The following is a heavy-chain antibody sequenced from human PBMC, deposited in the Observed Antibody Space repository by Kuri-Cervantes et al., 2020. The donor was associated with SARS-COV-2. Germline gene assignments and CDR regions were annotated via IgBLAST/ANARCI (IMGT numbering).Heavy chain of an antibody. J-gene: IGHJ6*02. CDR1: GYTFTNYA. CDR3: ASGGDFWYFYYVMDD. CDR2: INAGNGNT. D-gene: IGHD3-3*01. Sequence: SVKVTCKASGYTFTNYAMHWVRQAPGQRLEWMGWINAGNGNTRYSQKFQGRVTITRDTFASTAYMELSSLRSEDTAVYYCASGGDFWYFYYVMDDWGQGTTVTVSS. V-gene: IGHV1-3*01.